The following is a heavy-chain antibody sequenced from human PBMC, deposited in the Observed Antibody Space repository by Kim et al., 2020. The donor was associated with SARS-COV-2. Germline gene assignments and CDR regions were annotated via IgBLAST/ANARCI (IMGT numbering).Heavy chain of an antibody. CDR1: GFTFSSYE. CDR3: ASFRWHPYYDFWSGYYALDY. D-gene: IGHD3-3*01. J-gene: IGHJ4*02. V-gene: IGHV3-48*03. Sequence: GGSLRLSCAASGFTFSSYEMNWVRQAPGKGLEWVSYISSSGSTIYYADSVKGRFTISRDNAKNSLYLQMNSLRAEDTAVYYCASFRWHPYYDFWSGYYALDYWGQGTLVTVSS. CDR2: ISSSGSTI.